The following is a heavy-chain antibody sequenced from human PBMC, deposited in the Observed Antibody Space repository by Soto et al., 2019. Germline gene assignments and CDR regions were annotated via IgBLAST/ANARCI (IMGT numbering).Heavy chain of an antibody. V-gene: IGHV4-39*07. D-gene: IGHD5-18*01. CDR3: ARGRTVPGYSYGRPPYYFDY. CDR1: GVSISSTSYN. J-gene: IGHJ4*02. CDR2: LDYSGTA. Sequence: PSETLSLTCNVSGVSISSTSYNWGWIRQPPGKGLEWIGTLDYSGTAHYNPSLKSRVTISVDTSKNQFSLKLSSVTAADTAVYYCARGRTVPGYSYGRPPYYFDYWGQGTLVTVSS.